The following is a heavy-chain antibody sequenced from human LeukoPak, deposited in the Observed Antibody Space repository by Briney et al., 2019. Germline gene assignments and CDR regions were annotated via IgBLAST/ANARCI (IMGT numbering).Heavy chain of an antibody. CDR1: GYTFTSYA. D-gene: IGHD3-3*01. CDR2: INAGNGNT. J-gene: IGHJ4*02. V-gene: IGHV1-3*01. CDR3: ATDSDFWSGYYPD. Sequence: ASVKVSCKASGYTFTSYAMHWLRQAPGQRLEWMGWINAGNGNTKYSQKFQGRVTITRDTSASTAYMELSSLRSEDTAVYYCATDSDFWSGYYPDWGQGTLVTVSS.